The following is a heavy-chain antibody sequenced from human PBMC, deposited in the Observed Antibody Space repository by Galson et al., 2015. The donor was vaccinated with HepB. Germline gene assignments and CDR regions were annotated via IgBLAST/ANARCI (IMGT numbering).Heavy chain of an antibody. J-gene: IGHJ4*02. CDR2: IKSNTDGGTT. V-gene: IGHV3-15*01. D-gene: IGHD3-22*01. CDR1: GFTFSNAW. Sequence: SLRLSCAASGFTFSNAWMSWVRQAPGKGLEWVGRIKSNTDGGTTDYAAPVKGRFTISRDDSKNTLYLQMNSLKTGDTAVYYCTTRNYDSRGVDYWGQGTLVTVSS. CDR3: TTRNYDSRGVDY.